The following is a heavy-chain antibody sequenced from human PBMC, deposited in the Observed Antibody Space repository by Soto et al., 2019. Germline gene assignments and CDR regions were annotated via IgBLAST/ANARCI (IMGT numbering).Heavy chain of an antibody. J-gene: IGHJ6*02. V-gene: IGHV4-34*01. Sequence: SETLSLTCAVYGGSFSGYYWSWIRQPPGKGLEWIGEINHSGSTNYNPSLKSRVTISVDTSKNQFSLRLGSVTAADTAVYYCARSGVGVAARPRVGSGKNHQGLERGDVWGQGTTVTVSS. CDR2: INHSGST. CDR1: GGSFSGYY. CDR3: ARSGVGVAARPRVGSGKNHQGLERGDV. D-gene: IGHD6-6*01.